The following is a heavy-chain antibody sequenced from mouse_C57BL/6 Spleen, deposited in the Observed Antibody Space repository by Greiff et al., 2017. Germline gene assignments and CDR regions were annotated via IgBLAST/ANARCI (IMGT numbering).Heavy chain of an antibody. D-gene: IGHD2-1*01. CDR1: GFTFTDYY. CDR2: IRNKANGYTT. CDR3: ARRNYGGAMDY. J-gene: IGHJ4*01. Sequence: EVQLVESGGGLVQPGGSLSLSCAASGFTFTDYYMSWVRQPPGKALEWLGFIRNKANGYTTEYSASVKGRFTISRDNSQSILYLQMNALRAEDSATYYCARRNYGGAMDYWGQGTSVTVSS. V-gene: IGHV7-3*01.